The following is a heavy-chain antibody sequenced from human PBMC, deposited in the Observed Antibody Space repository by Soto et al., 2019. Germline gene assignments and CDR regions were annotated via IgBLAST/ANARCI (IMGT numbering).Heavy chain of an antibody. Sequence: GGSLRLSCAASGFTFSSYGMHWVRQAPGKGLEWVAVISYDGSNKYYADSVRGRFTISRDNSKNTLYLQMNSLRAEDTAVYYCARAKADIVLMDSTNYYFDYWGQGTLVTVSS. V-gene: IGHV3-30*03. CDR2: ISYDGSNK. CDR3: ARAKADIVLMDSTNYYFDY. CDR1: GFTFSSYG. D-gene: IGHD2-8*01. J-gene: IGHJ4*02.